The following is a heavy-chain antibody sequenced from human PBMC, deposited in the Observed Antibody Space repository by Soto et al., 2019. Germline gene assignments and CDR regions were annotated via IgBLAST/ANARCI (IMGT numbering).Heavy chain of an antibody. CDR1: GGSISDFY. V-gene: IGHV4-59*01. CDR3: AKASQYTDSSGYYSELHFFDY. CDR2: IYYTGST. Sequence: KTAETLSLTXTVSGGSISDFYWSWIRQPPGKGLEWIGYIYYTGSTNYNPSLKSRVSISVDTSKRQSSLKLSSVTAADTAVYYCAKASQYTDSSGYYSELHFFDYWGQGSLVTVSS. J-gene: IGHJ4*02. D-gene: IGHD3-22*01.